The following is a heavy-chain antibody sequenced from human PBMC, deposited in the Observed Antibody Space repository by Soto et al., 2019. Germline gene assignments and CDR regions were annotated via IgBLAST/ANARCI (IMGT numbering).Heavy chain of an antibody. V-gene: IGHV1-2*04. CDR2: INPNSGGT. CDR3: ATKGRWYVGYYYYGMDV. CDR1: GYTFTGYY. J-gene: IGHJ6*02. Sequence: ASVKVSCKASGYTFTGYYMHWVRQAPGQGLEWMGWINPNSGGTNYAQKFQGWVTMTRDTSISTAYMELSRLRSDDTALYYCATKGRWYVGYYYYGMDVWGQGTTVTVSS. D-gene: IGHD6-13*01.